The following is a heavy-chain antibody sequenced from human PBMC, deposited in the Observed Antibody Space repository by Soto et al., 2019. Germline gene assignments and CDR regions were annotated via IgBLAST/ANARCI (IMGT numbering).Heavy chain of an antibody. V-gene: IGHV1-18*01. CDR3: VSGPSLGDFQY. J-gene: IGHJ1*01. CDR1: GYTFTNYG. Sequence: QVQLVQSGAEVKKPGASVKVSCKASGYTFTNYGTSWVRQAPGQGLEYMGWISGDNGDTHYVQKVQGRVTMTTDTSTTTAYMELRSLRPDDTAVYYCVSGPSLGDFQYWGQGTLVTVSS. D-gene: IGHD6-6*01. CDR2: ISGDNGDT.